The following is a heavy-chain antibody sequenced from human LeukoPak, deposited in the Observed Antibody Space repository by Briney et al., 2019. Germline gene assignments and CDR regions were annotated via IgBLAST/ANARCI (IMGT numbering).Heavy chain of an antibody. CDR3: ANSHMFDY. Sequence: GRSLRLSCAASGFTFSSYGMHWVRQAPGKGLEWVAVISYDGSNKYCADSVKGRFTISRDNSKNTLYLQMNSLRAEDTAVYYCANSHMFDYWGQGTLVTVSS. V-gene: IGHV3-30*18. D-gene: IGHD2-21*01. J-gene: IGHJ4*02. CDR1: GFTFSSYG. CDR2: ISYDGSNK.